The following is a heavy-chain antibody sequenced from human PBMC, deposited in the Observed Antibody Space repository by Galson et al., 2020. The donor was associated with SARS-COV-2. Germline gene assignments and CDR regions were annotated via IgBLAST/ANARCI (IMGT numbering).Heavy chain of an antibody. CDR1: GGSISSYY. V-gene: IGHV4-4*07. Sequence: SEPLTLPCPVPGGSISSYYWSWIPQPAGKGLEWIGRIYTSGSTNYNPSLKSRVTLSVDTSKNQFSLKLSSVTAADTAVYYCARDFIAVAGNYYYDGMDVGGQGTTVTVSS. D-gene: IGHD6-19*01. J-gene: IGHJ6*02. CDR3: ARDFIAVAGNYYYDGMDV. CDR2: IYTSGST.